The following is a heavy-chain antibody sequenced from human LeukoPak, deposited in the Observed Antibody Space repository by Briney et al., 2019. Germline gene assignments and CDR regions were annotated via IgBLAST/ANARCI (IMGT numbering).Heavy chain of an antibody. J-gene: IGHJ4*02. CDR2: MNPKSGGT. Sequence: ASVKVSCKASGYTFTGCYIHWVRQAPGHGLEWMGWMNPKSGGTNFTQSLQGRVTLTRDTSRSTAYMELNTLRSDDTAVYYCARGHDSSGLYPWVPDFWGQGTLVTVSS. D-gene: IGHD6-19*01. CDR1: GYTFTGCY. CDR3: ARGHDSSGLYPWVPDF. V-gene: IGHV1-2*02.